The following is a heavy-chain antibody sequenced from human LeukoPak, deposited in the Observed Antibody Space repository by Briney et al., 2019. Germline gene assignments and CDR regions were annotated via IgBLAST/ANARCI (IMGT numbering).Heavy chain of an antibody. V-gene: IGHV1-18*01. Sequence: ASVKVSCKASGYTFSSYGISWVRQAPGQGLEWMGWISAYNGNTNYAQKLQGRVTMTTDTSTSTAHMELRSLRSDDTAVYYCARSGIAAAGTYYDKTPFDYWGQGPLVTVSS. CDR1: GYTFSSYG. CDR3: ARSGIAAAGTYYDKTPFDY. CDR2: ISAYNGNT. D-gene: IGHD6-13*01. J-gene: IGHJ4*02.